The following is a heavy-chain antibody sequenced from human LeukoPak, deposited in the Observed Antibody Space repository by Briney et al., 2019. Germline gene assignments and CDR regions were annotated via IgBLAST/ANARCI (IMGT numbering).Heavy chain of an antibody. J-gene: IGHJ4*02. D-gene: IGHD1-7*01. CDR3: AKEGNRAGTFE. Sequence: GGSLRLSCAASRFTFSNYAMSWVRQAPGKGLEWVSVISGSGGSTFYADSVKGRFTISRDNSKNTLYLQMNSLRAEDTAVYYCAKEGNRAGTFEWGQGTLVTVSS. V-gene: IGHV3-23*01. CDR1: RFTFSNYA. CDR2: ISGSGGST.